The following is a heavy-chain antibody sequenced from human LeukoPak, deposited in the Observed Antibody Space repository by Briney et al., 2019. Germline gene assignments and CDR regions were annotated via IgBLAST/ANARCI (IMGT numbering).Heavy chain of an antibody. V-gene: IGHV1-18*01. CDR2: ISAYNGNT. J-gene: IGHJ4*02. D-gene: IGHD3-10*01. CDR1: GYTFPSYG. Sequence: ASVEVSCKASGYTFPSYGISWVRQAPGQGLEWMGWISAYNGNTNYAQKLQGRVTMTTDTSTSTAYMELSSLRSEDTAVYYCARDWGSGSFYAEPYFDYWGQGTLVTVSS. CDR3: ARDWGSGSFYAEPYFDY.